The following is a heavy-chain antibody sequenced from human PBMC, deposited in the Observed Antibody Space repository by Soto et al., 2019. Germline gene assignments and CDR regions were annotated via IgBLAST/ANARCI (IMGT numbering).Heavy chain of an antibody. CDR2: TYYRSKWYN. CDR1: GDSVSSNSAA. Sequence: SQTHSLTCAISGDSVSSNSAAWNWIRQSPSRGLEWLGRTYYRSKWYNDYAVSVKSRITINPDTSKNQFSLQLNSVTPEDTAVYYCARGTRMVYATPRYWFDPWGQGTLVTVSS. D-gene: IGHD2-8*01. V-gene: IGHV6-1*01. CDR3: ARGTRMVYATPRYWFDP. J-gene: IGHJ5*02.